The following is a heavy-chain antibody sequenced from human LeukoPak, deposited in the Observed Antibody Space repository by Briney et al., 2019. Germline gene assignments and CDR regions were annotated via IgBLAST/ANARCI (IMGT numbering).Heavy chain of an antibody. CDR2: ISAYNGNT. Sequence: ASVKVSCKASGYTFTIYGISWVRHAPGQGLVWMGWISAYNGNTNYAQKLQGRVTMTTDTSTSTAYMELRSLRSDDTAVYYCARVIDEDAFDIWGQGTMVTVSS. CDR1: GYTFTIYG. J-gene: IGHJ3*02. CDR3: ARVIDEDAFDI. V-gene: IGHV1-18*01.